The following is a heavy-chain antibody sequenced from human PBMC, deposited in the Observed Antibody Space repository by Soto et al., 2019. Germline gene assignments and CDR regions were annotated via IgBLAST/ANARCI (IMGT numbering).Heavy chain of an antibody. V-gene: IGHV3-15*01. CDR3: TTVAFDYGDYSY. CDR2: IKSKTEGGTI. CDR1: GFTFTKAW. J-gene: IGHJ4*02. D-gene: IGHD4-17*01. Sequence: EVQLAESGGGLVKPGGSLRLSCTASGFTFTKAWMSWVRQAPGKGLEWVGRIKSKTEGGTIGYAAPVKDRFTISRDDSKKTLFLQMNSLKTEDTAVYFCTTVAFDYGDYSYWCQGTLVTVSS.